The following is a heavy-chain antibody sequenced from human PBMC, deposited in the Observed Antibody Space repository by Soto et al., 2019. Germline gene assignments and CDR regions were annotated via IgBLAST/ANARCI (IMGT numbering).Heavy chain of an antibody. J-gene: IGHJ6*02. CDR1: GGSVSSGSYY. CDR2: IYYSGST. D-gene: IGHD3-16*01. CDR3: ARDAGGYYYYGMDV. V-gene: IGHV4-61*01. Sequence: SETLSLTCPVSGGSVSSGSYYWSWIRQPPGKGLEWIGYIYYSGSTNYNPSLKSRVTISVDTSKNQFSLKLSSVTAADTAVYYCARDAGGYYYYGMDVWGQGTTVTVSS.